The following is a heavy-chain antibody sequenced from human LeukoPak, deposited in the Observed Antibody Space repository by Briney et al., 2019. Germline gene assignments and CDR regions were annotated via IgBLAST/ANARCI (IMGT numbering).Heavy chain of an antibody. CDR3: ARDPHGGSGSDPDDAFDI. V-gene: IGHV3-74*01. CDR2: IKNDGRST. Sequence: PGGSLRLSCAASGFTFSSYWMHWVRQAPGKGLVWVSRIKNDGRSTNYADSVKGRFTISRDNAKNTVYLQIDSLGAEDTAVYYCARDPHGGSGSDPDDAFDIWGQGTMVTVSS. D-gene: IGHD1-26*01. J-gene: IGHJ3*02. CDR1: GFTFSSYW.